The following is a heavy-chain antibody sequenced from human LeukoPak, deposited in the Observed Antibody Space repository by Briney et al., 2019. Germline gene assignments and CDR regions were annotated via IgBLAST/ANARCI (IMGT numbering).Heavy chain of an antibody. CDR3: ARRYYDFWSGYPDLLDV. V-gene: IGHV4-34*01. Sequence: SETLSLTCAVYGGSFSGYYWSWIRQPPGKGLEWIGEINHSGSTNYNPSLKSRVTISVDTSKNQFSLKLSSVTAADTAVYYCARRYYDFWSGYPDLLDVWGKGTTVTVSS. D-gene: IGHD3-3*01. CDR2: INHSGST. CDR1: GGSFSGYY. J-gene: IGHJ6*04.